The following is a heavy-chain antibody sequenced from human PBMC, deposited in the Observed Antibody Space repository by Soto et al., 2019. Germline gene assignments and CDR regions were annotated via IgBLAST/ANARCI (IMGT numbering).Heavy chain of an antibody. J-gene: IGHJ1*01. CDR1: GYTLTELS. CDR3: ARGMSASGY. D-gene: IGHD3-16*01. Sequence: ASVKVSCKVSGYTLTELSMHWVRQAPGKGLEWMGGFDPEDGETIYAQKFQGRVTVTEDTSTDTAYMELSSLRSEDTAVYYCARGMSASGYWGQGTLVTVSS. CDR2: FDPEDGET. V-gene: IGHV1-24*01.